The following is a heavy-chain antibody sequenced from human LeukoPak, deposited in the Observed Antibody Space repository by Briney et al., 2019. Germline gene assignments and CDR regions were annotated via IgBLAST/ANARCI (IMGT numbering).Heavy chain of an antibody. CDR1: GGSISSYY. CDR3: ARSFHTYYYGSGFYGMDV. V-gene: IGHV4-59*01. Sequence: PSETLSLTCTVSGGSISSYYWSWIRQPPGKGLEWIGYIYYSGNTNYNPSLKSRVTISVDTSKNQFSLKLSSVTAADTAVYYCARSFHTYYYGSGFYGMDVWGQGTTVTVSS. CDR2: IYYSGNT. J-gene: IGHJ6*02. D-gene: IGHD3-10*01.